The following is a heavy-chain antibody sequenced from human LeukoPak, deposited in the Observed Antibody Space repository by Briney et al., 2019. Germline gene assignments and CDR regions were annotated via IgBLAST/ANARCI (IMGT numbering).Heavy chain of an antibody. J-gene: IGHJ4*02. CDR3: ARVGTDCSDGNCY. CDR2: ISTYNGNT. Sequence: ASVKVSCKASGYTFTTFGITWVRQAPGQGLEWMGWISTYNGNTNYAQNLQGRVTMTTDTPTSTVYMELRSLTSDDSAVYYCARVGTDCSDGNCYWGQGTLVTVSS. D-gene: IGHD2-15*01. V-gene: IGHV1-18*01. CDR1: GYTFTTFG.